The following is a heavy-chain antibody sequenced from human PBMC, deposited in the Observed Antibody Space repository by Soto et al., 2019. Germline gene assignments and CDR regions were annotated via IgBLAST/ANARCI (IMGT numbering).Heavy chain of an antibody. CDR2: INWNSDKV. V-gene: IGHV3-9*01. CDR1: GFNLGNYA. Sequence: EVQLVESGGGLVQPGRSLRLSCEVSGFNLGNYAMHWVRQAPGKGLEWVAGINWNSDKVGYAGSVKGRFTISRDNAKSSVYLQMNGLTTXXXXXYXXAKDKGGTPYYFDSWGQGILVTVSS. J-gene: IGHJ4*02. D-gene: IGHD6-25*01. CDR3: AKDKGGTPYYFDS.